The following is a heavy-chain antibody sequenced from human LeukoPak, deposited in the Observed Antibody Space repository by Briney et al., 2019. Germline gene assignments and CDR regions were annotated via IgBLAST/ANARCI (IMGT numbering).Heavy chain of an antibody. V-gene: IGHV4-39*07. D-gene: IGHD6-13*01. CDR2: IYYSGST. CDR3: ARVNWEYSSSWYQNYYYYMDV. Sequence: PSETLSLTCTVSGGSISSSSYYWGWIRQPPGKGLEWIGSIYYSGSTYYNPSLKSRVTISVDTSKNQFSLKLSSVTAADTAVYYCARVNWEYSSSWYQNYYYYMDVWGKGTTVTISS. J-gene: IGHJ6*03. CDR1: GGSISSSSYY.